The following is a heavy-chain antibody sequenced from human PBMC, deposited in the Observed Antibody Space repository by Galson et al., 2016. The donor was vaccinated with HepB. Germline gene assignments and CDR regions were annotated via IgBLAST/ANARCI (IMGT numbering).Heavy chain of an antibody. CDR2: LNWNGGST. V-gene: IGHV3-20*04. Sequence: SLRLSCAASGFTFDDYGMNWVRQAPGKGLEWVSGLNWNGGSTAYADSVKGRFTISRDNAKNSLYLQMNSLGAEDTALYYRARGNYVWGNYRYTLDYWGQGTLVTVPS. D-gene: IGHD3-16*02. CDR1: GFTFDDYG. J-gene: IGHJ4*02. CDR3: ARGNYVWGNYRYTLDY.